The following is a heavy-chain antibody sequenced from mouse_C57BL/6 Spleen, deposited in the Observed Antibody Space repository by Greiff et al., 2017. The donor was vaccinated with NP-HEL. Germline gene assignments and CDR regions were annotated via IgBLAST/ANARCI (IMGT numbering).Heavy chain of an antibody. CDR2: INPNNGGT. D-gene: IGHD1-1*01. CDR1: GYTFTDYY. CDR3: ARLLYYYGSSYGYFDV. Sequence: EVQLQQSGPELVKPGASVKISCKASGYTFTDYYMNWVTQSHGKSLEWIGDINPNNGGTSYNQKFKGKATLTVDKSSSTAYMELRSLTSEDSAVYYCARLLYYYGSSYGYFDVWGTGTTVTVSS. J-gene: IGHJ1*03. V-gene: IGHV1-26*01.